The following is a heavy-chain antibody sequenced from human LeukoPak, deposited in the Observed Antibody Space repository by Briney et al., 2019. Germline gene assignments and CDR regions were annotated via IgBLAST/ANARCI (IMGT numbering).Heavy chain of an antibody. CDR1: GGTFSSYA. J-gene: IGHJ4*02. Sequence: SVKVSCKASGGTFSSYAISWVRQAPGQGLEWMGRIIPILGIANYAQKFQGRVTITADKSTSTAYMELSSLRSEDTAVYYCAREHSYYYDSSGYLDWGQGTLVTVS. CDR3: AREHSYYYDSSGYLD. V-gene: IGHV1-69*04. D-gene: IGHD3-22*01. CDR2: IIPILGIA.